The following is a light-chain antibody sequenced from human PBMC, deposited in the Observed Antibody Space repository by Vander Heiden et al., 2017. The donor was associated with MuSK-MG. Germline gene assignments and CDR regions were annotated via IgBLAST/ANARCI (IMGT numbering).Light chain of an antibody. J-gene: IGKJ1*01. Sequence: DIQMTQSPSFLSASVGDRVTITCRASQGIAESLAWYQQKPGKAPKLLIYLASTLPSGVPSRFSGSGSGTDFTLTISSLQPEDVATYYCQKDDIAPWTFGQGTKVEI. CDR3: QKDDIAPWT. V-gene: IGKV1-27*01. CDR1: QGIAES. CDR2: LAS.